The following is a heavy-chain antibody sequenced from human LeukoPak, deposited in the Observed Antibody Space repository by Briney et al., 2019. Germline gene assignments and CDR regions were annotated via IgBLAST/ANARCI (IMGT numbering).Heavy chain of an antibody. J-gene: IGHJ4*02. CDR2: ISSSSTI. Sequence: GGSLRLSCAASGFTFSSYSMTWVRQAPGKGLEWVSYISSSSTIYYADSVKGRFTISRDNAKNSLYLQMNSLRDEDTAVYYCARGFKRGRFDYWGQGTLVTVSS. CDR3: ARGFKRGRFDY. CDR1: GFTFSSYS. V-gene: IGHV3-48*02. D-gene: IGHD3-16*01.